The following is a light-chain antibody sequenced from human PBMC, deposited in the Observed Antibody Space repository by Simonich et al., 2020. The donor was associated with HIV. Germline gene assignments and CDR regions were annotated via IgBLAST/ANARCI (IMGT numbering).Light chain of an antibody. CDR1: SSDVGGYNY. J-gene: IGLJ3*02. V-gene: IGLV2-14*03. CDR3: SSYTSSSTWV. Sequence: QSALTQPASVSGSPGQSITISCTGTSSDVGGYNYVSWYQQHPGKAPKLIIYFVTNRPSGVSNRFSGSNSGNTASLTISGLQAEDEADYYCSSYTSSSTWVFGGGTKLTVL. CDR2: FVT.